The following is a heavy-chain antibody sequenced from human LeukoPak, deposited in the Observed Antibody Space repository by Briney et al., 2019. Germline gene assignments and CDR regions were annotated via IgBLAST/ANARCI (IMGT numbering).Heavy chain of an antibody. D-gene: IGHD5-12*01. CDR1: GYTFTSYD. V-gene: IGHV1-8*01. CDR3: AREDSGYDSKDAFDI. Sequence: ASVTVSCKASGYTFTSYDINWVRQATGQGLEWIGWMNPNSGNTGYAQKFQGRVTMTRNTSISTAYLELSSLRSEDTAVYYCAREDSGYDSKDAFDIWGQGTMVTVSS. J-gene: IGHJ3*02. CDR2: MNPNSGNT.